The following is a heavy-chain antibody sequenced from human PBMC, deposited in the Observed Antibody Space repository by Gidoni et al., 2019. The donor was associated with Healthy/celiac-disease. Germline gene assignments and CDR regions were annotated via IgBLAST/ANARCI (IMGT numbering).Heavy chain of an antibody. CDR1: GYSFTSYW. J-gene: IGHJ4*02. V-gene: IGHV5-51*01. Sequence: EVQRGQSGAEVNTPGRSLKISCQGTGYSFTSYWIGWVGQMPGKGLEWMGIIYPGDSETRYSPSFQGQVTISADKSISTAYLQWSSLKASDTAMYYCARGVDTAMVSYFDYWGQGTLVTVSS. CDR3: ARGVDTAMVSYFDY. D-gene: IGHD5-18*01. CDR2: IYPGDSET.